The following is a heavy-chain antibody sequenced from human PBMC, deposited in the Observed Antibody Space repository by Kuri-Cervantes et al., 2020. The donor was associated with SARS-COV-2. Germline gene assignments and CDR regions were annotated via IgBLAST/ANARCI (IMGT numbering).Heavy chain of an antibody. CDR2: IYSGGST. CDR1: GFTVSSNY. J-gene: IGHJ3*02. CDR3: ARGLGGWSEGYAFDI. V-gene: IGHV3-66*02. D-gene: IGHD6-19*01. Sequence: GGSLRLSCAASGFTVSSNYMSWVRQAPGKGLEWVSVIYSGGSTYYADSVKGRFTISRDNSKNTLYLQMNSLRAEDTAVYYCARGLGGWSEGYAFDIWGQGTMVTVSS.